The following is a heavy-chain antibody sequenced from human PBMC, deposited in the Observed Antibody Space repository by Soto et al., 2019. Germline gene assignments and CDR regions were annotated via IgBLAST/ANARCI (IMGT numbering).Heavy chain of an antibody. Sequence: GASVKVSCKASGGTFSSYAISWVRQAPGQGLEWMGGIIPIFGTANYAQKFQGRVTITADKSTSTAYMELSSLRSVDTAVYYCAREVYDSSGYYLDYWGQGTLVTVSS. CDR1: GGTFSSYA. D-gene: IGHD3-22*01. V-gene: IGHV1-69*06. J-gene: IGHJ4*02. CDR2: IIPIFGTA. CDR3: AREVYDSSGYYLDY.